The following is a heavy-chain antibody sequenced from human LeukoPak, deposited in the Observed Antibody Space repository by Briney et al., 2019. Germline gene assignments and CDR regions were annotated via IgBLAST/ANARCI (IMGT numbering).Heavy chain of an antibody. Sequence: GESLKISCKGPGYSFTNYWIGWVRQMPGKGLEWMGIIYPGDSDTRYSPSFQGQVTISADKSISTAYLQWSSLKASDTAMYYCARRMLGYCSSTSCLDAFDIWGQGTMVTVSS. V-gene: IGHV5-51*01. J-gene: IGHJ3*02. CDR2: IYPGDSDT. CDR1: GYSFTNYW. D-gene: IGHD2-2*01. CDR3: ARRMLGYCSSTSCLDAFDI.